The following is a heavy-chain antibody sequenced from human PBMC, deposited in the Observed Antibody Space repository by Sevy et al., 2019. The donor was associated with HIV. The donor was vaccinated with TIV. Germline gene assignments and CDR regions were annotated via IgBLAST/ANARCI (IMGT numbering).Heavy chain of an antibody. Sequence: ASVKVSCKASGGTFSSYAISWVRQAPGQGLEWMGGIIPIFGTANYAQKFQGRVTITADESTSTAYMELSSLRSEDMAVYYCARLVRGVMTYYYYGMDVWGQGTTVTVSS. J-gene: IGHJ6*02. CDR1: GGTFSSYA. D-gene: IGHD3-10*01. CDR2: IIPIFGTA. V-gene: IGHV1-69*13. CDR3: ARLVRGVMTYYYYGMDV.